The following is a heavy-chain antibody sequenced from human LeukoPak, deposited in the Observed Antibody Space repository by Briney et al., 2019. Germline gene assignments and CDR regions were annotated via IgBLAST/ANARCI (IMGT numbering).Heavy chain of an antibody. Sequence: GGSLRLSCAASGFTFSNYSMNWVRQAPGKGLEWVSSISSSSSYIYYADSVKGRFTISRDNAKNSLYLQMNSLRAEDTAVYYCARDLNNYYGSGSYGNYWGQGTLVTVSS. D-gene: IGHD3-10*01. CDR3: ARDLNNYYGSGSYGNY. J-gene: IGHJ4*02. V-gene: IGHV3-21*01. CDR1: GFTFSNYS. CDR2: ISSSSSYI.